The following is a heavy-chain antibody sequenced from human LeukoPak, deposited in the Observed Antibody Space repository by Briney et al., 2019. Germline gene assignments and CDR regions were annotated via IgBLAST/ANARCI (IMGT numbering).Heavy chain of an antibody. Sequence: PGGSLRLSCAASGFFFSNYGMHWVRQAPGKGLVWVSRVNSDGRFTKYADSVKGRFTISRDNAKNTLYLQMNSLRAEDTAVYYCVRGDWFDNWGQGTLVTVSS. V-gene: IGHV3-74*03. CDR2: VNSDGRFT. J-gene: IGHJ5*02. CDR1: GFFFSNYG. CDR3: VRGDWFDN.